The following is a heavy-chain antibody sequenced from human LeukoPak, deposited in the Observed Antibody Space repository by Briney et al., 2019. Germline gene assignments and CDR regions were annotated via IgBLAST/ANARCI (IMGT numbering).Heavy chain of an antibody. D-gene: IGHD3-22*01. Sequence: ASVKVSCKASGGTFSSYAISWVRQAPGQGLEWMGGIIPIFGTANYAQKFQGRVTITADKSTSTAYMELSSLRSEDTAVYYCARKASVITFSAAFDIWGQGTMVTVSS. CDR2: IIPIFGTA. J-gene: IGHJ3*02. CDR3: ARKASVITFSAAFDI. CDR1: GGTFSSYA. V-gene: IGHV1-69*06.